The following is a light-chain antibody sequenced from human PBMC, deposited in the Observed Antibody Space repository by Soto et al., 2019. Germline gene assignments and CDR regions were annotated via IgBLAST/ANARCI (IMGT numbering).Light chain of an antibody. Sequence: QSVLTQPPSVSGSPGQSVTISCTGTRGDVGAYYSVSWYQHHPGKAPKLIIYGVTNRPSGVSNRFSGSKSGNTASLTISGLQAEDEADYHCSSYTSGSSHYVFGTGTKVTVL. J-gene: IGLJ1*01. CDR1: RGDVGAYYS. CDR3: SSYTSGSSHYV. V-gene: IGLV2-14*01. CDR2: GVT.